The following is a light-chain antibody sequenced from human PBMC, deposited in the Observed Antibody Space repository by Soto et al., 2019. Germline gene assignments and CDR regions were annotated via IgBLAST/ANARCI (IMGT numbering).Light chain of an antibody. CDR2: YDS. CDR3: QVWDSSSDHPV. J-gene: IGLJ2*01. Sequence: SYVLTQPPSVSVAPGKTARITCGGNNIGSKSVHWYQQKPGQAPVLVIYYDSDRSSGIPERFSGSNSGNTATLTISRVEAGDEADYYCQVWDSSSDHPVFGGGTKVTVL. CDR1: NIGSKS. V-gene: IGLV3-21*04.